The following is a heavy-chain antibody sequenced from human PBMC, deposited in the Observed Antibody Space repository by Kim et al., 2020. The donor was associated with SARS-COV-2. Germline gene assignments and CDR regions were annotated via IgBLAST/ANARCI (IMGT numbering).Heavy chain of an antibody. CDR3: ARDLKIAVAAKWHYYYGM. Sequence: LSLTCGASGFTFSSYAMHWVRQAPGKGLEWVAVISYDGSNKYYADSVKGRFTISRDNSKNTLYLQMNSLRAEDTAVYYCARDLKIAVAAKWHYYYGM. CDR2: ISYDGSNK. CDR1: GFTFSSYA. J-gene: IGHJ6*01. D-gene: IGHD6-19*01. V-gene: IGHV3-30*04.